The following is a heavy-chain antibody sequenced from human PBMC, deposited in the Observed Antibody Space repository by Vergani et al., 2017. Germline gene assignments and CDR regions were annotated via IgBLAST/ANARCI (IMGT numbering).Heavy chain of an antibody. V-gene: IGHV3-9*01. Sequence: EVQLLESGGGLVQPGGSLRLSCAASGFTFDDYAMHWVRQAPGKGLEWVSGISWNSGSIGYADSVKGRFTISRDNAKNSLYLQMNSLRAEDTALYYCARDGRVDDYGDYAEYFQHWGQGTLVTVSS. CDR2: ISWNSGSI. CDR3: ARDGRVDDYGDYAEYFQH. CDR1: GFTFDDYA. J-gene: IGHJ1*01. D-gene: IGHD4-17*01.